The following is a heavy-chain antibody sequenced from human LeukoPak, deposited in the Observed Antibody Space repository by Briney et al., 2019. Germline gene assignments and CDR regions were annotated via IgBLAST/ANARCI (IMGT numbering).Heavy chain of an antibody. CDR2: ISAYNGNT. CDR3: AKNPLGLKNWFDP. J-gene: IGHJ5*02. D-gene: IGHD2/OR15-2a*01. V-gene: IGHV1-18*01. Sequence: GASVKVSCKASGYTFTSYGISWVRQAPEQGLEWMGWISAYNGNTNYAQKLQGRVTMTTDTSTSTAYMELRSLRSDDTAVYYCAKNPLGLKNWFDPWGQGTLVTVSS. CDR1: GYTFTSYG.